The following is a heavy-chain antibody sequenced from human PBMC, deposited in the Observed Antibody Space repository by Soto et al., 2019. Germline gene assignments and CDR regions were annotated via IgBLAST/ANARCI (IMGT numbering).Heavy chain of an antibody. CDR2: IYYSGST. D-gene: IGHD6-25*01. Sequence: PSETLSLTCTVSGGSISSYYWSWIRQPPGKGLEWIGYIYYSGSTNYNPSLKSRVTISVDTSKNQFSLKLSSVTAADTAVYYCARDGQRLAPTGFDPWGQGTLVTVSS. CDR1: GGSISSYY. CDR3: ARDGQRLAPTGFDP. J-gene: IGHJ5*02. V-gene: IGHV4-59*12.